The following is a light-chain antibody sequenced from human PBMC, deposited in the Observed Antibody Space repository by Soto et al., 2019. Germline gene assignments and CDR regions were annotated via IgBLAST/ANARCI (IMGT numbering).Light chain of an antibody. CDR2: GDN. V-gene: IGLV1-40*01. J-gene: IGLJ1*01. CDR1: TSNIGAPYD. CDR3: QSYDISLHNYV. Sequence: VLTQPPSVSGAPGQRVSISCTGSTSNIGAPYDVHWYQHLPGTAPKLLIYGDNNRPSGVPDRFSGSKSGTSASLAITRLQAEDEADYYCQSYDISLHNYVFGAGTKVTVL.